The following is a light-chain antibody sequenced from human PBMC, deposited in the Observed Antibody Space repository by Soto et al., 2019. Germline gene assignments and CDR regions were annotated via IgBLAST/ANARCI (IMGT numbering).Light chain of an antibody. V-gene: IGLV2-11*01. CDR2: DVS. CDR3: CSYVGRNTYV. CDR1: SSDVGGYNY. J-gene: IGLJ1*01. Sequence: QAVLTQPRSASGSPGPSITISCTGTSSDVGGYNYVSWYQQHPAKAPKLIIFDVSKRPSGVPNRFSGSKSGNTASLTISGLRAEDEADYYCCSYVGRNTYVFGTGTQLTVL.